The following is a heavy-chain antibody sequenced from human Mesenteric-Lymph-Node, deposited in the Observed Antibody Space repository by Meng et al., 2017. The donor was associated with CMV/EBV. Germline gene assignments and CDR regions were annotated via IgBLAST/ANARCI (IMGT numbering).Heavy chain of an antibody. CDR3: ARGLGQDMVRGVRRYYYYGMDV. D-gene: IGHD3-10*01. CDR1: GFTFSSYA. V-gene: IGHV3-30-3*01. Sequence: GGSLRLSCAASGFTFSSYAMHWVRQAPGKGLEWEAVISYDGSNKYYADSVKGRFTISRDNSKNTLYLQMNSLRAEDTAVYYCARGLGQDMVRGVRRYYYYGMDVWAKGPRSPSP. CDR2: ISYDGSNK. J-gene: IGHJ6*02.